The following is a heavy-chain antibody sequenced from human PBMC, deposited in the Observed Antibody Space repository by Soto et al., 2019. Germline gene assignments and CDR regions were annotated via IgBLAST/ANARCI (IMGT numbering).Heavy chain of an antibody. CDR1: VFTFRSYG. J-gene: IGHJ4*02. CDR2: ISQSAGGNT. CDR3: AGWNYDY. V-gene: IGHV3-23*01. Sequence: WWSLRLSCSASVFTFRSYGMMWVRQAPGKGLEWVSAISQSAGGNTYYADSVKGRFTISRDDSKNTLYLQMDSLRPEDTAQYYCAGWNYDYWGQGTQVTVSS. D-gene: IGHD1-7*01.